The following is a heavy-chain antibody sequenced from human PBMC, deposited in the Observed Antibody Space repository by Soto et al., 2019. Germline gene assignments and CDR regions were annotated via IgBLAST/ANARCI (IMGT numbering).Heavy chain of an antibody. Sequence: QVQLVQSGAEVKKPGSSVKVSCKASGGTFSSYDVSWVRRAPGQGLEWMGGIIPMFGTAKSAQKFQGRVTITAVETLRKIYMELSHLRTEGTAVYYWARGRSVPNFYYYGMGVWGQGAT. J-gene: IGHJ6*02. CDR3: ARGRSVPNFYYYGMGV. CDR2: IIPMFGTA. V-gene: IGHV1-69*01. CDR1: GGTFSSYD.